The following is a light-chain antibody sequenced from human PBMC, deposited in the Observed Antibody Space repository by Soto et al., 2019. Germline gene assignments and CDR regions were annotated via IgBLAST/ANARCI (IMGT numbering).Light chain of an antibody. J-gene: IGLJ1*01. CDR1: TGAVTSDNY. CDR2: SIS. CDR3: LLYYGGVYV. Sequence: QAVVTQEPSLTVSPGGTVTLTCASSTGAVTSDNYPNWFQLKPGQAPKSMIYSISNKHSWTPARFSGCLLGGKAALTLSGVEPEGEAEYYCLLYYGGVYVFGSGTKLTVL. V-gene: IGLV7-43*01.